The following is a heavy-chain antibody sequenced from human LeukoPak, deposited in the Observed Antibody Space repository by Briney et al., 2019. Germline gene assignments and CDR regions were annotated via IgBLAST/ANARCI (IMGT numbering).Heavy chain of an antibody. Sequence: GGSLRLSCAASGFTFSSYAMIWVRQAPGKGLEWVSATSSSGGSTYYSDSVKGRFTISRDNSKNTLYLQMNSLRAEDTAVYYCAKNYDSSGYYYYFDYWGQGTLVTVSS. CDR3: AKNYDSSGYYYYFDY. J-gene: IGHJ4*02. CDR1: GFTFSSYA. D-gene: IGHD3-22*01. CDR2: TSSSGGST. V-gene: IGHV3-23*01.